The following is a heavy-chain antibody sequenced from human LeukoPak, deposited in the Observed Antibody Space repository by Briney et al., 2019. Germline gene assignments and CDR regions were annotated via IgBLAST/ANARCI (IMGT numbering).Heavy chain of an antibody. D-gene: IGHD3-3*02. CDR3: IAHFPYFYGFDV. J-gene: IGHJ6*04. CDR1: GFTIGTAW. V-gene: IGHV3-15*01. Sequence: GGSLRLSCVSSGFTIGTAWMGWVRQAPGKGLEWLGHFKSEGEGATTDYAAPAKGRFAISRDDSKNMIYLQMSSLKIDDTAIYYCIAHFPYFYGFDVWGKGTTVTVSS. CDR2: FKSEGEGATT.